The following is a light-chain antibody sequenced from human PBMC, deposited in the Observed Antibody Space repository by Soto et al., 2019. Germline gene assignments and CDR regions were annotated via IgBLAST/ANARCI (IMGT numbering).Light chain of an antibody. V-gene: IGKV1-39*01. CDR2: AAS. CDR3: QQSYSTPSA. Sequence: DIQMTQSPSSLSASVGDRVTITCRASQSISSYLNWYQQKPGKAPKLLIYAASSLQSGVPSRFSGSGSGTDFTLTIGSLQPEDFATYYCQQSYSTPSAFGLGTKVYSK. J-gene: IGKJ3*01. CDR1: QSISSY.